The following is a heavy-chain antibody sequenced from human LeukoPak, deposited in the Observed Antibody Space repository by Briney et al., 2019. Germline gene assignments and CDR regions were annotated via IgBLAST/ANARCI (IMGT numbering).Heavy chain of an antibody. D-gene: IGHD5-24*01. Sequence: SVKVSCKASGGTFSSYAISWVRQAPGQGLEWMGGIIPIFGTANYAQKFQGRVTITADESTSTAYMELSSLRSEDTAVYYCASTEDDGYNFPGPFDYWGQGTLVTVSS. J-gene: IGHJ4*02. V-gene: IGHV1-69*13. CDR3: ASTEDDGYNFPGPFDY. CDR1: GGTFSSYA. CDR2: IIPIFGTA.